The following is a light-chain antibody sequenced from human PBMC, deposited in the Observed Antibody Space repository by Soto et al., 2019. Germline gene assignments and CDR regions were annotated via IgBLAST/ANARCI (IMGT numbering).Light chain of an antibody. V-gene: IGLV2-14*01. CDR2: EVS. J-gene: IGLJ2*01. CDR1: GSDVGGYNY. CDR3: SSYTSSSTLV. Sequence: QSALTQPASVSGSPGQSITISCTGSGSDVGGYNYVSWYQQHPGKAPKLMIYEVSNRPSGISNRFSGSKSGNTASLILSGLQAEDEADYYCSSYTSSSTLVFGGGTKLTVL.